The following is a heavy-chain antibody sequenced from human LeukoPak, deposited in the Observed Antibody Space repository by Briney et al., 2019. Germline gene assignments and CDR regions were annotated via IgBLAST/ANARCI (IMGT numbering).Heavy chain of an antibody. J-gene: IGHJ4*02. CDR2: ISAYNGNT. CDR3: ASRGYYDSSGYSNLVDY. D-gene: IGHD3-22*01. CDR1: GYTFTSYG. Sequence: ASVKVSCKASGYTFTSYGISWVRQAPGQGLEWMGWISAYNGNTNYAQKFQGRVTMTRNTSISTAYMELSSLRSEDTAVYYCASRGYYDSSGYSNLVDYWGQGTLVTVSS. V-gene: IGHV1-18*01.